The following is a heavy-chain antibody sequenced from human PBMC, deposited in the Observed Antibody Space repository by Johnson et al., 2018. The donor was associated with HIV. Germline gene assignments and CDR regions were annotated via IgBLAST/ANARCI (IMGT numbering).Heavy chain of an antibody. CDR3: AKEAAMVQGGAFDI. D-gene: IGHD3-10*01. J-gene: IGHJ3*02. CDR2: ISWNSGSI. V-gene: IGHV3-9*01. CDR1: GFTFDDYA. Sequence: VQLVESGGGVVQPGGSLRLSCAASGFTFDDYAMHWVRQAPGKGLEWVSGISWNSGSIGYADSVTGRFTISRDNAKNSLYLQMNSLRAEDTALYYCAKEAAMVQGGAFDIWGQGTMVTVSS.